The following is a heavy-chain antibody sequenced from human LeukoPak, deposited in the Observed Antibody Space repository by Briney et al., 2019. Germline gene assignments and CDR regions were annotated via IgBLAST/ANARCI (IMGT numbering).Heavy chain of an antibody. D-gene: IGHD6-13*01. V-gene: IGHV3-9*01. CDR3: AKDMSEGSSWTYFDY. CDR2: ISWNSGSI. J-gene: IGHJ4*02. CDR1: GFTFDDYA. Sequence: GGSLRLSCAASGFTFDDYAMHWVRQDPGKGLEWVSGISWNSGSIGYADSVKGRFTISRDNAKNSLHLQMNSLRAEDTALYYCAKDMSEGSSWTYFDYWGQGTLFTVSS.